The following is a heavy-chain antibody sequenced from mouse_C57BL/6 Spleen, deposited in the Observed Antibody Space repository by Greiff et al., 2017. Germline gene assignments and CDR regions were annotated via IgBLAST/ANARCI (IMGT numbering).Heavy chain of an antibody. V-gene: IGHV5-17*01. CDR1: GFTFSDYG. D-gene: IGHD1-1*01. Sequence: VQLKESGGGLVKPGGSLKLSCAASGFTFSDYGMHWVRQAPEKGLEWVAYISSGRSIIYYADTVQGRFTISRDNAKNTLFLQMTRLRSEYTAMYYVARMDYGSSYYAMDYWGQGTSVTVSS. J-gene: IGHJ4*01. CDR2: ISSGRSII. CDR3: ARMDYGSSYYAMDY.